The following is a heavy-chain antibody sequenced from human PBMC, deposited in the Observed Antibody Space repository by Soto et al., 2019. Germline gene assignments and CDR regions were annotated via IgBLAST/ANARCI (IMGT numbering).Heavy chain of an antibody. Sequence: ASVKVSCKASGYTFTSYDINWVRQATGQGLEWMGWMNPNSGNTDYAQKFQGRVTMTRNTSISTAYMELSSLRSEDTAVYYCARDYSSGYGMDVWGQGTTVTVSS. CDR2: MNPNSGNT. D-gene: IGHD6-19*01. CDR1: GYTFTSYD. CDR3: ARDYSSGYGMDV. J-gene: IGHJ6*02. V-gene: IGHV1-8*01.